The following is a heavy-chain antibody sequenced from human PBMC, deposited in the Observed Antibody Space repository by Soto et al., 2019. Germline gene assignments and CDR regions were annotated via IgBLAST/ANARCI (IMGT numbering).Heavy chain of an antibody. D-gene: IGHD3-10*01. CDR2: MNPNSGNT. CDR1: GDTFTSYD. V-gene: IGHV1-8*01. J-gene: IGHJ4*02. CDR3: ARGNHTYYYGSGAY. Sequence: ASVKVSCKASGDTFTSYDINWVRQATGQGLEWMGWMNPNSGNTGYAQKFQGRVTMTRNTSISTAYMELSSLRSEDTAVYYCARGNHTYYYGSGAYWGQGTLVTVSS.